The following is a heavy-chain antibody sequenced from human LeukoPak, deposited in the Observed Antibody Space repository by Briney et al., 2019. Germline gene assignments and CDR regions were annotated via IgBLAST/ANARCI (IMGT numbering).Heavy chain of an antibody. J-gene: IGHJ6*03. V-gene: IGHV3-73*01. CDR2: IRSKANSYAT. D-gene: IGHD3-22*01. Sequence: GGSLRLSCAASGFTFSGSAMHWVRQASGKGLEWVGRIRSKANSYATAYAASVKGRFTISRDDSKNTAYLQMNSLKTEDTAVCYCTGQYYYDSSGYYRKASAYYYYMDVWGKGTAVTVSS. CDR1: GFTFSGSA. CDR3: TGQYYYDSSGYYRKASAYYYYMDV.